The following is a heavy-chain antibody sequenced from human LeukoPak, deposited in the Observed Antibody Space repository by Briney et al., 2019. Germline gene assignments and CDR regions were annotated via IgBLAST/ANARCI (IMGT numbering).Heavy chain of an antibody. CDR2: IYHSGST. D-gene: IGHD3-22*01. Sequence: PSETLSLTCAVSGGSISSGGYSWSWIRQPPGKGLEWIGYIYHSGSTYYNPSLKSRVTISVDRSKNQFSLKLSSVTAADTAVYYCARGGYDSSGYYRDFDYWGQGTLVTVSS. V-gene: IGHV4-30-2*01. J-gene: IGHJ4*02. CDR3: ARGGYDSSGYYRDFDY. CDR1: GGSISSGGYS.